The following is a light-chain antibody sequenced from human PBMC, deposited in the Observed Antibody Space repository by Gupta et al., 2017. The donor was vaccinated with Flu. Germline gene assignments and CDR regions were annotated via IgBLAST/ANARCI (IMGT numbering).Light chain of an antibody. CDR3: AAWDDSLNGHYV. J-gene: IGLJ1*01. CDR2: GSN. Sequence: VTITCSGGSSNIGSNAVNWYQQVPGTAPNLLIYGSNQRPSGVPDRFAGSKSGTSASLAIRGLQSEDEADYYCAAWDDSLNGHYVFGTGTKVTVL. CDR1: SSNIGSNA. V-gene: IGLV1-44*01.